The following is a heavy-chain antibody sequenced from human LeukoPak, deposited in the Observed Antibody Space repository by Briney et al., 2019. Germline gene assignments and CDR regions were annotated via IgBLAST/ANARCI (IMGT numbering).Heavy chain of an antibody. CDR1: GFTFSSYG. CDR2: ISGSGGST. J-gene: IGHJ4*02. Sequence: GGSLRLSCAASGFTFSSYGMSWVRQAPGKGLEWVSAISGSGGSTYYADSVKGRFTISRDNSKNTLYLQMNSLRAEDTAVYYCAKAGSGTGRKATFDYWGQGTLVTVSS. V-gene: IGHV3-23*01. CDR3: AKAGSGTGRKATFDY. D-gene: IGHD3-10*01.